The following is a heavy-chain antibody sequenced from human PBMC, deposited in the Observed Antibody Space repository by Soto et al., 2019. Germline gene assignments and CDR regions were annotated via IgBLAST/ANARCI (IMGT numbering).Heavy chain of an antibody. J-gene: IGHJ6*02. CDR1: GYTFTSYG. CDR3: ASGMQQPHLTLVGYYGMDV. V-gene: IGHV1-18*01. CDR2: ISAYNGNT. Sequence: GASVKVSCKASGYTFTSYGISWVRPAPGQGLEWMGWISAYNGNTNYAQKLQGRVTMTTDTSTITAYMELRSLRSDDTAVYFCASGMQQPHLTLVGYYGMDVWGQGTTVTVSS. D-gene: IGHD6-13*01.